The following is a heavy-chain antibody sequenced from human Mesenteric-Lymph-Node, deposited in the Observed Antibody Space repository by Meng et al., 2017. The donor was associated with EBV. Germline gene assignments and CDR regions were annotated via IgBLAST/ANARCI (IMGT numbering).Heavy chain of an antibody. CDR2: IDPNSGDT. V-gene: IGHV1-2*06. J-gene: IGHJ4*02. CDR3: ASTILVPGPDS. CDR1: AYTFPNYE. Sequence: QVQLVQPGTEVKKPGASVNVSCKAVAYTFPNYEINWVRQAPGQGLEWMGRIDPNSGDTDYVQKFQARVTMTRDTSIRTAYMELDSLRSDDTAVYYCASTILVPGPDSWGQGTLVTVSS. D-gene: IGHD2-2*01.